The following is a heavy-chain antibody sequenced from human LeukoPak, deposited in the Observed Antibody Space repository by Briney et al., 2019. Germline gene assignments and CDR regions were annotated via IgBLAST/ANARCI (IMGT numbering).Heavy chain of an antibody. J-gene: IGHJ6*02. CDR2: IYYSGST. Sequence: SETLSLTCTVSGGSISSYYWSWIRQPPGKGLEWIGYIYYSGSTNYNPSLKSRVTISVDTSKNQFSLKLSSVTAADTAVYYCARDSGCYPWDYYGMDVWGQGTTVTVSS. V-gene: IGHV4-59*01. D-gene: IGHD1-26*01. CDR3: ARDSGCYPWDYYGMDV. CDR1: GGSISSYY.